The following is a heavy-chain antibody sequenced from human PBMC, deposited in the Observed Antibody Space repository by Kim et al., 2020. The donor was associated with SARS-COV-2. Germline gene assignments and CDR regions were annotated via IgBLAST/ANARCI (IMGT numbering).Heavy chain of an antibody. CDR2: IKTKAEGGTL. Sequence: GGSLRLSCAASGFTFTNAWMTWVRQAPGKGLEWVGRIKTKAEGGTLDYGAAVKGRFTISRDDSKDTLYLQMNSLETEDTGVYYCSPEPGRTSRYYYGM. CDR1: GFTFTNAW. CDR3: SPEPGRTSRYYYGM. J-gene: IGHJ6*01. V-gene: IGHV3-15*01.